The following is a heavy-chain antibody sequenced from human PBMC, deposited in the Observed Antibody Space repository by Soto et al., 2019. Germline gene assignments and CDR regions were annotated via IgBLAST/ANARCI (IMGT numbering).Heavy chain of an antibody. V-gene: IGHV4-4*07. CDR3: ARDRKQNSDYLPDYYYGMAV. J-gene: IGHJ6*02. D-gene: IGHD4-4*01. Sequence: QVQLQESGPGLLKPSETLSLTCTVSGGSISSYYWSWIRQPAGKGLEWIGRIYASGGTNYNPSLRSRVTMSADTSKNQLSMRLSSVTAADTAVYYCARDRKQNSDYLPDYYYGMAVWGQGTTVTVSS. CDR2: IYASGGT. CDR1: GGSISSYY.